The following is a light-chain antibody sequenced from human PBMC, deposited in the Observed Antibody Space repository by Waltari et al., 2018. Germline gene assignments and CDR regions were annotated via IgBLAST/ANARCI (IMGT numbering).Light chain of an antibody. Sequence: DIVMTQSPDSLAVSLGERATINCKSSQSVLYSSNNKNYLAWYQQKPGQPPKLLIYWASTRESGVPDRFSGSESGTDFTLTIRSRQAEDVAVYYCQKYYNTWGFGQGTKVEIK. CDR3: QKYYNTWG. J-gene: IGKJ1*01. V-gene: IGKV4-1*01. CDR1: QSVLYSSNNKNY. CDR2: WAS.